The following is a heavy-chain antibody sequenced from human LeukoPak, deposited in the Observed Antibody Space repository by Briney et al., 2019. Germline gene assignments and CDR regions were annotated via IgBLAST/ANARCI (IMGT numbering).Heavy chain of an antibody. Sequence: SETLSLTCTVSGGFISSYYWRWTRQPPGKGLEWIAFNNYGGRTKYNPSLQSRVSISLDTSKNHFSLQLRSVIAADTAVYYCARLLDYGNSGDPDTFDIWGEGTMVNVSS. CDR1: GGFISSYY. CDR2: NNYGGRT. D-gene: IGHD3-22*01. V-gene: IGHV4-59*01. J-gene: IGHJ3*02. CDR3: ARLLDYGNSGDPDTFDI.